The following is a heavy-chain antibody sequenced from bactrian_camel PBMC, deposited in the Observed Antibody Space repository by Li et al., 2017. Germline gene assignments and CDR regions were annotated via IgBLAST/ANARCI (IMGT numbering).Heavy chain of an antibody. CDR1: AYTPANVR. V-gene: IGHV3S63*01. Sequence: HVQLVESGGGSVQAGGSLRLSCAFDAYTPANVRMAWFRQAPGKEREGVARIYTGSGNTYYADSVKGRFTISQDNAKNTVYLQMNSLKPEDTAMYYCAARGPYCYTKLSVADFTYWGQGTQVTVS. CDR3: AARGPYCYTKLSVADFTY. J-gene: IGHJ6*01. CDR2: IYTGSGNT. D-gene: IGHD2*01.